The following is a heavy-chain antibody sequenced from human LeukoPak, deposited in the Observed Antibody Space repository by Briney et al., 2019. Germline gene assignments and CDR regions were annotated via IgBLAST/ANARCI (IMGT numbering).Heavy chain of an antibody. CDR2: IDWDDDK. V-gene: IGHV2-70*11. CDR1: GFSLSTRGMC. CDR3: ARMTAGYSSGWFAFDI. D-gene: IGHD6-19*01. J-gene: IGHJ3*02. Sequence: KESGPALVKPTATLTLTCTFSGFSLSTRGMCVSWIRQPPGKALQWLSRIDWDDDKYYSTSLETRLTISKDTSKNQVVLTVTKMDPVDTATYYCARMTAGYSSGWFAFDIWGQGTIVTVSS.